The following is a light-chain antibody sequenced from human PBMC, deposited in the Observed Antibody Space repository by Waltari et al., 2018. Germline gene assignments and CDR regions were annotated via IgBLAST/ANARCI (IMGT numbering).Light chain of an antibody. V-gene: IGLV6-57*02. J-gene: IGLJ2*01. Sequence: NFILTQPPSVSESPGKTVTISCTGSNGYIATNYVQWYQQRPGSAPTTVIYADDQRPSGVPDRFSGSIDSSSNSASLTISGLTTEDEADYYCQSYDSTTVVFGGGTKLTVL. CDR3: QSYDSTTVV. CDR2: ADD. CDR1: NGYIATNY.